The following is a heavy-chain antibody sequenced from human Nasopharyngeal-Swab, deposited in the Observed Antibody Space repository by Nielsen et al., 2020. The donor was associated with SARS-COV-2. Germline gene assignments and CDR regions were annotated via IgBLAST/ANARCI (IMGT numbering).Heavy chain of an antibody. J-gene: IGHJ4*02. CDR2: INPSGGST. V-gene: IGHV1-46*01. CDR3: ARAGGRGWPGLDY. D-gene: IGHD6-19*01. Sequence: WGRQAPGQGLEWMGIINPSGGSTSYAQKFQGRVTMTRDTSTSTVYMELSSLRSEDTAVYYCARAGGRGWPGLDYWGQGTLVTVSS.